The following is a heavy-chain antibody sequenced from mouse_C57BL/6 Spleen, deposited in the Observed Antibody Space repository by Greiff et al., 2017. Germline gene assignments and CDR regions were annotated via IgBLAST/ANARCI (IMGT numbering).Heavy chain of an antibody. CDR3: ARCLITTVVASYYFDY. J-gene: IGHJ2*02. CDR2: IDPSDSYT. V-gene: IGHV1-69*01. Sequence: QVQLQQPGAELVMPGASVKLSCKASGYTFTSYWMHWVKQRPGQGLEWIGEIDPSDSYTNYNQQFKGKSTLAVDKSSSTAYMQLSSLTSEDSAVYYCARCLITTVVASYYFDYWGQGTSLTVSS. CDR1: GYTFTSYW. D-gene: IGHD1-1*01.